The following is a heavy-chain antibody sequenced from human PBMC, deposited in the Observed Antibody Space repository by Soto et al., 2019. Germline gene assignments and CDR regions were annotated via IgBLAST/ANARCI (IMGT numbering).Heavy chain of an antibody. J-gene: IGHJ4*02. CDR2: ISYDGNRK. V-gene: IGHV3-30*03. CDR1: GFTFSSYG. D-gene: IGHD6-13*01. CDR3: ARKGYGGRWSLDY. Sequence: QVQLVESGGGVVQPGRSLRLSCAASGFTFSSYGIHSARQVPGEGLEWVAVISYDGNRKYYADSVKGRFTISRDFSKNTVDLHMNSLRAEDTAVYFCARKGYGGRWSLDYWGQGILVTVSS.